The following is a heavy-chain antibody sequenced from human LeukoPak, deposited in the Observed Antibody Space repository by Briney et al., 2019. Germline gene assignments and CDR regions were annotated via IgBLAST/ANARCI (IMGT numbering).Heavy chain of an antibody. CDR1: GGTFSSSA. J-gene: IGHJ5*02. CDR3: PRERGLFVP. D-gene: IGHD3/OR15-3a*01. Sequence: SVKLSCKASGGTFSSSAISWVRQAPGQRLKWMGGFIPIFGTADYTKKFPGRVTITTDESTSTTYMQLSSLRSEDPAGYYFPRERGLFVPGGQRTRVTVSS. CDR2: FIPIFGTA. V-gene: IGHV1-69*05.